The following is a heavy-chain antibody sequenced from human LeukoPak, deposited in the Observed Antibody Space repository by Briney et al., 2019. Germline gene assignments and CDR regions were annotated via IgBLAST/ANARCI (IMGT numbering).Heavy chain of an antibody. CDR2: IYYSGST. V-gene: IGHV4-59*01. Sequence: PSETLSLTCTVSGGSISSYYWSWIRQPPGKGLEWIGYIYYSGSTNYNPSLKSRVTISVDTSKNQFSLKLSSVTAADTAVYSCARSKRGYSYGPLDYWGQGALVTVSS. CDR3: ARSKRGYSYGPLDY. CDR1: GGSISSYY. J-gene: IGHJ4*02. D-gene: IGHD5-18*01.